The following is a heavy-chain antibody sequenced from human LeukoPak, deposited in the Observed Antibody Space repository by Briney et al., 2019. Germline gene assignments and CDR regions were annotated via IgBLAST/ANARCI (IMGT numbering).Heavy chain of an antibody. D-gene: IGHD2-15*01. CDR1: GYTFTSFG. J-gene: IGHJ4*02. Sequence: GASVKVTCKASGYTFTSFGISWVRHAPGQGLEWMGWISAYNGNTNYAQKFQGRVTMTTDTSTSTAYMELRSLTSDDTAVYYCARAEPLVVAATGYAYWGQGTLVTVSS. CDR3: ARAEPLVVAATGYAY. CDR2: ISAYNGNT. V-gene: IGHV1-18*01.